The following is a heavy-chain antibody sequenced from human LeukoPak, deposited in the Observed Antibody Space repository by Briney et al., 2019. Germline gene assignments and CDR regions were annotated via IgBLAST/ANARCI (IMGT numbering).Heavy chain of an antibody. J-gene: IGHJ4*02. CDR2: IIPILGIA. D-gene: IGHD4-17*01. V-gene: IGHV1-69*04. CDR3: ARDHYGDYTPRYFDY. CDR1: GGTFSSYT. Sequence: ASVKVSCKASGGTFSSYTISWVRQAPGQGPEWMGRIIPILGIANYAQKFQGRVTITADKSTSTAYMELSSLRSEDTAVYYCARDHYGDYTPRYFDYWGQGTLVTVSS.